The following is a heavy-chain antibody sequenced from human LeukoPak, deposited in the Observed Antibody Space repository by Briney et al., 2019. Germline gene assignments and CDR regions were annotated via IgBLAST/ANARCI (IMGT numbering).Heavy chain of an antibody. CDR2: IFWDDDK. V-gene: IGHV2-70*01. CDR3: ARQNYDILTGYYDDY. D-gene: IGHD3-9*01. CDR1: EFSLSTSGMC. Sequence: DSGPALVKPTHTLTLTCTFSEFSLSTSGMCVSWTRQPPGKSLEWLPHIFWDDDKYYSTSLKTRLTISKDTSKNQVVLTMTNMDPVDTATYYCARQNYDILTGYYDDYWGQGTLVTVSS. J-gene: IGHJ4*02.